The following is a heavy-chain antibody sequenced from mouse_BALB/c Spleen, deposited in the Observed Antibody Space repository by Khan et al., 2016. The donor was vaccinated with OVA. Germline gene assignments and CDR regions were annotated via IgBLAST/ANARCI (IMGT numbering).Heavy chain of an antibody. CDR2: INTYTGEP. Sequence: QIQLVQSGPELKKPGETVKISCKASGYTFTNYGMNWVKQAPGKGLKWMGWINTYTGEPTYADDFKGRFVFSLETSASTAYLQISNLKNDDMTTYFWARISSYWYSDVWGAGTTVTVSS. CDR3: ARISSYWYSDV. V-gene: IGHV9-1*02. J-gene: IGHJ1*01. CDR1: GYTFTNYG. D-gene: IGHD6-2*01.